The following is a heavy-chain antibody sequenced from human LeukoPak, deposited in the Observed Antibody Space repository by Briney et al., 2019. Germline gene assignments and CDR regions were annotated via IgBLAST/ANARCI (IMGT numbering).Heavy chain of an antibody. CDR1: GFTFSSYS. Sequence: GGSLRLSCAASGFTFSSYSMNWVRQAPGKGLEWVSSISSGSSYIYYADSVKVRFTISRDNAKNSLYLQMNSLRAEDTAVYYCARASDSSGYYSYFDHWGQGTLVTVSS. J-gene: IGHJ1*01. CDR3: ARASDSSGYYSYFDH. D-gene: IGHD3-22*01. V-gene: IGHV3-21*01. CDR2: ISSGSSYI.